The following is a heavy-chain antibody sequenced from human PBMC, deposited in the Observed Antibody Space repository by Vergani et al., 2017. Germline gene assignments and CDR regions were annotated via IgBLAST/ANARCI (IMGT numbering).Heavy chain of an antibody. J-gene: IGHJ4*02. CDR2: IYHSGST. Sequence: QLQLQESGSGLVKPSQTLSLTCAVSGGSISSGGYSWSWIRQPPGKGLEWIGYIYHSGSTYYNPSLKSRVTISVDRSKNQFSLKLSSVTAADTAVYYCARGRSGYSSSWYFDYWGQGTLVTVSS. D-gene: IGHD6-13*01. CDR3: ARGRSGYSSSWYFDY. V-gene: IGHV4-30-2*01. CDR1: GGSISSGGYS.